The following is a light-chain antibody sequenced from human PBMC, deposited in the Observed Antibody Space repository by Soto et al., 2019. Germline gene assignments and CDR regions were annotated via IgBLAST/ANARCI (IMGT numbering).Light chain of an antibody. CDR1: QSISGW. Sequence: DIQMTQSPSTLSASVGDRVTITCRASQSISGWLAWYQQKPGKAPNLLIYKASTLESGVPSRFSGSGSGTEFTLTISSLQPDDFATYYCQQYNNWSGLTFGGGTKVDIK. V-gene: IGKV1-5*03. CDR3: QQYNNWSGLT. CDR2: KAS. J-gene: IGKJ4*01.